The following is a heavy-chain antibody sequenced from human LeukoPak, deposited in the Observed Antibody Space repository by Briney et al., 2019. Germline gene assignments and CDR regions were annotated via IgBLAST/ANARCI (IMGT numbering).Heavy chain of an antibody. J-gene: IGHJ3*02. Sequence: ASVKVSCKVSGYTLTELSMHWVRQAPGKGLEWMGGFDPEDGETIYAQKFQGRVTMTEDTSTDTAYMELRSLRSDDTAVYYCARDEADSWNAFDIWGQGTMVTVSS. CDR3: ARDEADSWNAFDI. CDR1: GYTLTELS. V-gene: IGHV1-24*01. D-gene: IGHD6-13*01. CDR2: FDPEDGET.